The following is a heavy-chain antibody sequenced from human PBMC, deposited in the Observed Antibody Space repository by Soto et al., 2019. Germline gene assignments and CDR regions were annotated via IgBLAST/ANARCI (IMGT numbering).Heavy chain of an antibody. D-gene: IGHD6-19*01. CDR3: ARGAGITVAGTSFEY. CDR1: GFTFSSHS. J-gene: IGHJ4*02. CDR2: IAFDGSYK. V-gene: IGHV3-30*04. Sequence: QVQLVESGGGVAQPGRSLRLSCAASGFTFSSHSMHWGRQAPGKGLEWVAVIAFDGSYKYYADSVKGRFTISRDNSKNTLYLQMNSLRAEDTAVYYCARGAGITVAGTSFEYWGQGTLVTVSS.